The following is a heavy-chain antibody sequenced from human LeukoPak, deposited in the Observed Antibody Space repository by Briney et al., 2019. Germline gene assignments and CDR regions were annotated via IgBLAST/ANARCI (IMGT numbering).Heavy chain of an antibody. CDR1: GDSINSLDL. V-gene: IGHV4-4*02. Sequence: SGTLSLTCTVSGDSINSLDLWSWVRQPPGKGLEWIGEMYLSGTTHSNPSVKSRVTISIDKSKNQFFLNLSSVTAADTAVYYCAGLVGRYSSGLYYYYFDYWGQGTLVTVPS. J-gene: IGHJ4*02. CDR3: AGLVGRYSSGLYYYYFDY. CDR2: MYLSGTT. D-gene: IGHD3-22*01.